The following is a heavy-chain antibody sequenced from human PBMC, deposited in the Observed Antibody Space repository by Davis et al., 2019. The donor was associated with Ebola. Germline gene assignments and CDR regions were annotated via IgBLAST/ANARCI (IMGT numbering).Heavy chain of an antibody. J-gene: IGHJ5*02. D-gene: IGHD3-10*01. V-gene: IGHV3-21*01. CDR2: ISSSSSYI. CDR1: GFTFSSYS. CDR3: ARSGLYYYGSGSYT. Sequence: GESLKISCAASGFTFSSYSMNWVRQAPGKGLEWVSSISSSSSYIYYADSVKGRFTISRDNAKNSLYLQMNSLRAEDTAVYYCARSGLYYYGSGSYTWGQGTLVTVSS.